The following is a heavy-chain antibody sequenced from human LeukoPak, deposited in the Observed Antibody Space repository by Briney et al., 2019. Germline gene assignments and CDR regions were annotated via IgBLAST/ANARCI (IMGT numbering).Heavy chain of an antibody. CDR1: GFTFSSYA. CDR2: INGDGSST. V-gene: IGHV3-23*01. J-gene: IGHJ4*02. CDR3: AKKGL. Sequence: GGSLRLSCAASGFTFSSYAMSWVRQAPGKGLVWVSRINGDGSSTNYADSVKGRFTISRDNAKKALYLQMNSLRAEDTAVYYCAKKGLWGQGTLVTVSS.